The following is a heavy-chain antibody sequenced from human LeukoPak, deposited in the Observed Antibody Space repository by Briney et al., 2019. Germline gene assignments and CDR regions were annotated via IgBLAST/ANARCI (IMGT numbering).Heavy chain of an antibody. CDR2: VLYSGST. Sequence: SETLSLTCTVSGASIGSYFWSWVRKSPGRGLEWLGSVLYSGSTNYSPSLSGRVVISVDTSKRQFSLKLSSVTTADTAVYYCARANLYYFDYWGQGTPVTVSS. V-gene: IGHV4-59*01. J-gene: IGHJ4*02. CDR3: ARANLYYFDY. CDR1: GASIGSYF.